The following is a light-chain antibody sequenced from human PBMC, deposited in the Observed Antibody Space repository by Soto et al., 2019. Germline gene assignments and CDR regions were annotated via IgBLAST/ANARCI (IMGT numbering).Light chain of an antibody. CDR2: DAS. CDR1: QDISNY. J-gene: IGKJ4*01. CDR3: QQYDNLPIT. Sequence: DIQMTQSPSSLSASVGDRVTITCQAGQDISNYLNWYQQKPGKAPKRLIYDASNVETGVPSRFSGSGSETDFTFTISSLQPEDIATYYCQQYDNLPITFGGGTKVEIK. V-gene: IGKV1-33*01.